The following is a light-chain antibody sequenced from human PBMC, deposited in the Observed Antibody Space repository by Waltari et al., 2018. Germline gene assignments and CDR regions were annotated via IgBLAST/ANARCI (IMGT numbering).Light chain of an antibody. CDR2: SAS. V-gene: IGKV3-15*01. CDR3: QQYNNWPPEGT. Sequence: EVVMTQSPATLSLSPGERATLPCRASQSVSSNLAWYQQKPGQAPRLLIYSASTRATGIPARFSGSGSGTEFTLTISSLQSEDFAVYYCQQYNNWPPEGTFGPGTKVDLK. J-gene: IGKJ3*01. CDR1: QSVSSN.